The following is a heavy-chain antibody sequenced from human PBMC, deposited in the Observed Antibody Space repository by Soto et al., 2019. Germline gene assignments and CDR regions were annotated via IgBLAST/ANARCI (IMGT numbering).Heavy chain of an antibody. V-gene: IGHV1-69*13. CDR3: ARSPCSGGSCYPPYNWFDP. CDR2: IIPIFGTA. J-gene: IGHJ5*02. Sequence: SVKVSCKASGGTFSSYAISWVRQAPGQGLEWTGGIIPIFGTANYAQKFQGRVTITADESTSTAYMELSSLRSEDTAVYYCARSPCSGGSCYPPYNWFDPWGQGTLVTVSS. D-gene: IGHD2-15*01. CDR1: GGTFSSYA.